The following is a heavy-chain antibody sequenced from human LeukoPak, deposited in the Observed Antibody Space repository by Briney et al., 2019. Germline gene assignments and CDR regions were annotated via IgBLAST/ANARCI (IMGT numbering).Heavy chain of an antibody. Sequence: GGSLRLSCAASGFTFSSYSMNWVRQAPGKGLEWASSISSSSSYIYYADSVKGRFTISRDNAKNSLYLQMNSLRAEDTAVYYCARGLYDILTGFVFDYWGQGTLVTVSP. CDR1: GFTFSSYS. J-gene: IGHJ4*02. D-gene: IGHD3-9*01. V-gene: IGHV3-21*01. CDR2: ISSSSSYI. CDR3: ARGLYDILTGFVFDY.